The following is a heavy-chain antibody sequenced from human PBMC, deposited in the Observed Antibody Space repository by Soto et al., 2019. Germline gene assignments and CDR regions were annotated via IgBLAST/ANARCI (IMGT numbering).Heavy chain of an antibody. Sequence: QVQLVQSGAEVKKPGASVKVSCKASGYIFTNHYIHWVRQAPGQGLEWMGIINPSGGSTNYLQKFQGRITMTRATSTSTVYMELSSLRSEDTAVYFCARADYDDSSGFYYDCWGQGSLVTVSS. CDR3: ARADYDDSSGFYYDC. D-gene: IGHD3-22*01. CDR1: GYIFTNHY. J-gene: IGHJ4*02. CDR2: INPSGGST. V-gene: IGHV1-46*01.